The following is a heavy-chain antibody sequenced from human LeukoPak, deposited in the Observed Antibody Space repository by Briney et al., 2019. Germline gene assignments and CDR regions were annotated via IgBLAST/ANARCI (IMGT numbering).Heavy chain of an antibody. CDR2: ISSNGGST. CDR1: GFTFSRYA. CDR3: VKDGAIDVVRGVISPFDY. Sequence: GGSLRLSCSASGFTFSRYAMHWVRQAPGKGLEYVSAISSNGGSTYYADSVKGRFTISRDNSKNTLYLQMSSLRAEGTAVYYCVKDGAIDVVRGVISPFDYWGQGTLVTVSS. V-gene: IGHV3-64D*06. D-gene: IGHD3-10*01. J-gene: IGHJ4*02.